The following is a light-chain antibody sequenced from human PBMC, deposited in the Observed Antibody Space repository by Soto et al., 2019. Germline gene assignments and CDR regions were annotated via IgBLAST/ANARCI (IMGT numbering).Light chain of an antibody. CDR1: QAIDSW. Sequence: DIQMTQSPSSVSSSVGDRVTITCRASQAIDSWLAWCQQKPGEAPKLLIFTGSLLHSGVPPRFSGSGSGTDFTLTISSLQPEDFAVYYCQQYGSSPRVTLGQGTRVEIK. CDR2: TGS. V-gene: IGKV1-12*01. J-gene: IGKJ5*01. CDR3: QQYGSSPRVT.